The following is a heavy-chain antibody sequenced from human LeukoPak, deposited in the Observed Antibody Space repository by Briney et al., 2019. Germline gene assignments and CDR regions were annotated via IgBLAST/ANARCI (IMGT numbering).Heavy chain of an antibody. CDR1: GFTFSTYW. V-gene: IGHV3-74*01. Sequence: GGSLRLSCAASGFTFSTYWMYWVRQAPGKGLVWVARIQYDGRTTSYADSVKGRFTISRDNAKKTLYVQMNSLRAEDTAVYYCARALVAGVTPNALDIWGQGTMVTVSS. D-gene: IGHD2-15*01. CDR3: ARALVAGVTPNALDI. J-gene: IGHJ3*02. CDR2: IQYDGRTT.